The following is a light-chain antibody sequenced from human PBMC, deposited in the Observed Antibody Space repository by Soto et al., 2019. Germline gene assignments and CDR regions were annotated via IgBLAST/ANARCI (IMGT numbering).Light chain of an antibody. CDR2: GAS. V-gene: IGKV3D-15*01. CDR3: QQYYDWPPNT. J-gene: IGKJ2*01. Sequence: TQSPALLSVSPGETATLSCKASQPIANKLDWYQQSPGQTPRLLIYGASTRASGVPDRFSGSGSGTDFNLTITSPQAEDFATYYCQQYYDWPPNTFGQGTKLDIK. CDR1: QPIANK.